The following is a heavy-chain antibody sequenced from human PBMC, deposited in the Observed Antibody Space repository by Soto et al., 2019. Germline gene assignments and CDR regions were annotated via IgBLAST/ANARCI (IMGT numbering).Heavy chain of an antibody. CDR2: ISGSGGST. J-gene: IGHJ4*02. V-gene: IGHV3-23*01. CDR1: GFTFSSYA. D-gene: IGHD3-22*01. CDR3: AKSLQTGYSTFDY. Sequence: EVQLLESGGGLVQPGGSLRLSCAASGFTFSSYAMSWVRQAPGKGLEWVSAISGSGGSTYYADSVKGRFTISRDNSKNKLYLPMNSLRAEDTAVYYCAKSLQTGYSTFDYWGQGTLVTVSS.